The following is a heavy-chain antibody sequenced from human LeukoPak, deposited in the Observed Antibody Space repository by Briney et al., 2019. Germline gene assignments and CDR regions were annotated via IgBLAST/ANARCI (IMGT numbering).Heavy chain of an antibody. V-gene: IGHV4-39*01. Sequence: PSETLSLTCTVSGGSISSSSYYWVWIPQPPGKGLEGIGSIYYSGSTYYNPSLKRRVAISVDTSKNHFSLKLSSVTAADTAVYYCASRRGYYDYVWGSYRLDYWGQGTLVTVSS. J-gene: IGHJ4*02. CDR3: ASRRGYYDYVWGSYRLDY. CDR2: IYYSGST. CDR1: GGSISSSSYY. D-gene: IGHD3-16*02.